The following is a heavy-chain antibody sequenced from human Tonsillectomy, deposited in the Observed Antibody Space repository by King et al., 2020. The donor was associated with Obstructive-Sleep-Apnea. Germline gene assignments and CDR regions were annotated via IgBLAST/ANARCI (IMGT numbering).Heavy chain of an antibody. Sequence: VQLVESGGGVVQPGRSLRLSCAASGFTFSSYARHWGRQAPGKGLEWVAVISNDGNNEWYADSLKGRFTTSRDNSKNTLYRQMNSLRTVDTAVYDCARDESGYCTSTSCYVDWGQGTLVTVSS. D-gene: IGHD2-2*01. CDR1: GFTFSSYA. CDR3: ARDESGYCTSTSCYVD. CDR2: ISNDGNNE. V-gene: IGHV3-30*14. J-gene: IGHJ4*02.